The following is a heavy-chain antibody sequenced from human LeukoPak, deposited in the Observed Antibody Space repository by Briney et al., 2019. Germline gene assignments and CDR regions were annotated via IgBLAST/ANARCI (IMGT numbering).Heavy chain of an antibody. CDR2: IIPIFGTA. CDR3: ARGQWFGEGSFYYFDL. J-gene: IGHJ4*02. Sequence: SVKVSCKASGGTFSSYAISWVRQAPGQGLEWMGGIIPIFGTANYAQKFQGRVTITADKSTSTAYMELSSLRSEDTAVYYCARGQWFGEGSFYYFDLWGQGTLVTVSS. D-gene: IGHD3-10*01. V-gene: IGHV1-69*06. CDR1: GGTFSSYA.